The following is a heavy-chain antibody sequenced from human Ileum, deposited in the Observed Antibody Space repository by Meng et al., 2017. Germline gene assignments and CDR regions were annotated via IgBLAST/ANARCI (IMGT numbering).Heavy chain of an antibody. J-gene: IGHJ4*02. CDR1: GFSFRTYA. D-gene: IGHD6-19*01. V-gene: IGHV3-23*01. Sequence: GESLKISRAASGFSFRTYAMSWVRQAPGQGLEWVSLISDNGVRTYYGDSVKGRFTTSRDNSKNTLYLQMNSLRAEDTAVYYCASLYSEGWYIGWGQGTLVTVSS. CDR3: ASLYSEGWYIG. CDR2: ISDNGVRT.